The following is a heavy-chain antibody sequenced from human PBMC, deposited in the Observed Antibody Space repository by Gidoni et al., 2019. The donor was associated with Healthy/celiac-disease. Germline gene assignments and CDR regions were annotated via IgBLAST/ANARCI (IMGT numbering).Heavy chain of an antibody. CDR2: ISYDGSNK. V-gene: IGHV3-30*04. J-gene: IGHJ4*02. Sequence: QVPLVESGGGVVQPGGSLSISCAASGFTFSSYAMHWVRQAPGKGLGWVAVISYDGSNKYYADSVKGRFTISRDNSKNTLYLQMNSLRAEDTAVYYCARVVAGGGADDYWGQGTLVTVSS. D-gene: IGHD2-15*01. CDR1: GFTFSSYA. CDR3: ARVVAGGGADDY.